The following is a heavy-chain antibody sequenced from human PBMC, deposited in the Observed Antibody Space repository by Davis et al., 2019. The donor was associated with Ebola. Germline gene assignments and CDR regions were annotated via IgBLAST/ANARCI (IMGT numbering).Heavy chain of an antibody. V-gene: IGHV3-11*06. D-gene: IGHD1-26*01. J-gene: IGHJ4*02. CDR1: GFTFSDYY. CDR2: ISSSSSYT. Sequence: GESLKISCAASGFTFSDYYMNWIRQAPGKGLEWVSYISSSSSYTNYADSVKGRFTISRDNAKNSLYLQMNSLRAEDTAVYYCAKTDSGSYLFDYWGQGTLVTVSS. CDR3: AKTDSGSYLFDY.